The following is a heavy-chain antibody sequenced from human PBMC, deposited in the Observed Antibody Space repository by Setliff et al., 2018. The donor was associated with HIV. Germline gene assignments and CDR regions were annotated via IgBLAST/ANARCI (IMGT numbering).Heavy chain of an antibody. D-gene: IGHD3-3*02. CDR1: GGSIRSDGYY. V-gene: IGHV4-31*01. J-gene: IGHJ4*02. CDR3: AGLEKLDDISYFDY. CDR2: IYNNGST. Sequence: ASETLSLTCSVSGGSIRSDGYYWNWIRQHPEKGLEWIGYIYNNGSTYYNPSLESLLMMSIDPSKNQFYLNLRSVTAADTAVYFCAGLEKLDDISYFDYWGQGTLVTVSS.